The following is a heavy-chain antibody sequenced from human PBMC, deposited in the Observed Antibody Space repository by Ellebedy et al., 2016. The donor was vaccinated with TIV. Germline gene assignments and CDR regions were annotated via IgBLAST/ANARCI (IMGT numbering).Heavy chain of an antibody. D-gene: IGHD3-3*01. CDR1: GYTFTSYG. CDR2: ISTYNGNT. V-gene: IGHV1-18*01. J-gene: IGHJ6*02. Sequence: AASVKVSCKASGYTFTSYGISWVRQAPGQGLEWMGWISTYNGNTNYAQKLQGRVTMTTDTSTSTAYMELSSLRSEDTAVYYCARGLKQDYDFWSGYYTSPDYYYGMDVWGQGTTVTVSS. CDR3: ARGLKQDYDFWSGYYTSPDYYYGMDV.